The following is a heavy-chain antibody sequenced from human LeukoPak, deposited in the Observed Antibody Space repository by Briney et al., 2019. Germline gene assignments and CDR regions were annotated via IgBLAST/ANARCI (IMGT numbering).Heavy chain of an antibody. CDR2: ISGSGDNT. V-gene: IGHV3-23*01. CDR1: GFTFTTYV. D-gene: IGHD6-13*01. CDR3: AKDPASSSSTGIY. Sequence: PGRSVRLSCAASGFTFTTYVMNWVRQAPGKGLEWVSGISGSGDNTYYADSVKGRFTISRDNSKNTLYLQMNSLRAEDTAVYYCAKDPASSSSTGIYWGQGTLVTVSS. J-gene: IGHJ4*02.